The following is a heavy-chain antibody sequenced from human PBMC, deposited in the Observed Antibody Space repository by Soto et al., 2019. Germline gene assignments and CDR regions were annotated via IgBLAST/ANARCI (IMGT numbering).Heavy chain of an antibody. J-gene: IGHJ4*02. Sequence: QLQLQESGPGLVKPSEILSLTCTVSGGSISSSSYYWGWIRQPPGKGLEWIGSFYYTGSTYNNPSLKSRVTIPVDMSKNQFSLKMSSVTAADTAVYYCARQPVTGIMGFDYWGQGTLVTVSA. D-gene: IGHD6-19*01. CDR1: GGSISSSSYY. CDR3: ARQPVTGIMGFDY. V-gene: IGHV4-39*01. CDR2: FYYTGST.